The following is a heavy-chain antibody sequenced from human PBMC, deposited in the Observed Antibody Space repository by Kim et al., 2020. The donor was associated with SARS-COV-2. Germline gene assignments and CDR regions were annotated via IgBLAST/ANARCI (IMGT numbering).Heavy chain of an antibody. J-gene: IGHJ4*01. CDR3: LGGYYFEY. V-gene: IGHV1-3*01. CDR2: IDCANGNK. D-gene: IGHD2-15*01. CDR1: GHAFSRDS. Sequence: ASVKVSCKTSGHAFSRDSIHWVRQAPGQRLEWMGGIDCANGNKIYSQKFQGRVTFTSDTSASTAYMELSSLRSEDSAVYYCLGGYYFEYFGHVTLLSVSS.